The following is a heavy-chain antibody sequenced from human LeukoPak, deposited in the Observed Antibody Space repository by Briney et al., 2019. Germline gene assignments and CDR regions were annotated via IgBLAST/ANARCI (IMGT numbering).Heavy chain of an antibody. CDR3: ARGLTWSGYYHRDPGVYFDY. J-gene: IGHJ4*02. D-gene: IGHD3-3*01. CDR2: IYYSGST. Sequence: SETLSLTCTVSGGSISSSSYYWGWIRQPPGKGLEWIGSIYYSGSTYYNPSLKSRVTISVDTSKNQFSLKLSSVTAADTAVYYCARGLTWSGYYHRDPGVYFDYWGQGTLVTVSS. V-gene: IGHV4-39*07. CDR1: GGSISSSSYY.